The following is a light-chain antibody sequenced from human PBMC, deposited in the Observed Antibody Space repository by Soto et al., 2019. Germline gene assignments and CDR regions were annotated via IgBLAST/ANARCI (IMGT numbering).Light chain of an antibody. V-gene: IGKV3-20*01. J-gene: IGKJ2*01. CDR3: QQYGSSPST. CDR1: QSLSTDY. Sequence: DIVLTQSPGTLSLSPGERATLSCWASQSLSTDYLAWYQQKPGQPPRLLIYGASSRATGIPDRFSGSGSGTDFTLTISRLVPEDFAVYYCQQYGSSPSTFGQGTKLEIK. CDR2: GAS.